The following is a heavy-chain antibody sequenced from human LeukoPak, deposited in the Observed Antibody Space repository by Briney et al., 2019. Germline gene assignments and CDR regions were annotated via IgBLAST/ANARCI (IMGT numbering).Heavy chain of an antibody. CDR3: ARDLDFWSGHSEGWFDP. CDR1: GYTFSSYG. CDR2: ISAYNGNT. D-gene: IGHD3-3*01. V-gene: IGHV1-18*01. J-gene: IGHJ5*02. Sequence: ASVKVSCKASGYTFSSYGISWVRQAPGQGLEWMGWISAYNGNTNYAQKLQGRVTMTTDTSPSTAYMELRSLRSDDTAVYYCARDLDFWSGHSEGWFDPWGQGTLVTVSS.